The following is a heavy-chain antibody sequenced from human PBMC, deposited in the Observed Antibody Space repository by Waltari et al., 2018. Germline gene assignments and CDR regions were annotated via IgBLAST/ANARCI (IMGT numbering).Heavy chain of an antibody. CDR2: IKQDGSEE. V-gene: IGHV3-7*01. J-gene: IGHJ4*02. CDR3: ARERRGQSGWYYFDF. Sequence: EVQLVESGGGLVQPGGSLRLSCAASGISFSSFWMTWVRQAPGKGLEWVANIKQDGSEEYYVDSVKGLFTISKDNAKNSLYLQMNSLRAEDTAVYFCARERRGQSGWYYFDFWGQGSLVTVSS. D-gene: IGHD6-19*01. CDR1: GISFSSFW.